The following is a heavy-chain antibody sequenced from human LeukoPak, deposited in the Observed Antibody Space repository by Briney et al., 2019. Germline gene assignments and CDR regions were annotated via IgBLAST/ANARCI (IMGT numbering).Heavy chain of an antibody. Sequence: GGSLRLSCAASGFTVSSNYMSWVRQAPGKGPEWVSVFYSGGTTYYADSVKGRFVISRDNSKNTLYLQMNSLRAEDTAVYYCARDLSMVWGWGVRGWFDPWGQGILVTVSS. CDR3: ARDLSMVWGWGVRGWFDP. J-gene: IGHJ5*02. CDR1: GFTVSSNY. V-gene: IGHV3-66*01. CDR2: FYSGGTT. D-gene: IGHD3-10*01.